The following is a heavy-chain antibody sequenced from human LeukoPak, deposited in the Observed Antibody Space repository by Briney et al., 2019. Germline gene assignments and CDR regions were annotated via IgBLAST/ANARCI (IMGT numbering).Heavy chain of an antibody. J-gene: IGHJ4*02. CDR2: IYYSGST. V-gene: IGHV4-59*01. D-gene: IGHD6-13*01. Sequence: SETLSLTCTVSGGSISSYYWSWIRQPPGKGLELIGYIYYSGSTNYNPSLKSRVTISVDTSKNQFSLKLSSVTAADTAVYYCARVGYSSSWYIFDYWGQGTLVTVSS. CDR1: GGSISSYY. CDR3: ARVGYSSSWYIFDY.